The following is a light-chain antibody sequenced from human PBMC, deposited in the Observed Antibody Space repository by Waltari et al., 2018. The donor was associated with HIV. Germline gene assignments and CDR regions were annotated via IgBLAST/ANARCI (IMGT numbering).Light chain of an antibody. CDR1: SEHTDYA. V-gene: IGLV4-69*01. CDR3: KTWDNGIRV. CDR2: RKRGCSQ. J-gene: IGLJ3*02. Sequence: QLALTQSPSASASLGASVKLTCTLTSEHTDYAIAWHLPQPKRGPRFLMNRKRGCSQSKGDGVPDRFSGSSAGAERFLSIAGRQGEEEGDYYCKTWDNGIRVFGGGTELTVL.